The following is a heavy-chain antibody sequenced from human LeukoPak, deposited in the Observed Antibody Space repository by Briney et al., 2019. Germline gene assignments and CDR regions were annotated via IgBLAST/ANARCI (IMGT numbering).Heavy chain of an antibody. D-gene: IGHD5-12*01. J-gene: IGHJ6*03. Sequence: GGSLRLSCAASGFTFSSYWMSWVRQAPGKGLEWVANIKQDGSEKYYVDSVKGRFTISRDNAKNSLYLQMNSLRAEDTAVYYCARGVGGYDSLGYYYYYMDVWGKGTTVTVSS. CDR1: GFTFSSYW. CDR2: IKQDGSEK. V-gene: IGHV3-7*04. CDR3: ARGVGGYDSLGYYYYYMDV.